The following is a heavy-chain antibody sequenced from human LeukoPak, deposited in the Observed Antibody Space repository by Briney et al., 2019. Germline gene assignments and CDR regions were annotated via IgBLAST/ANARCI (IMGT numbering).Heavy chain of an antibody. V-gene: IGHV1-46*01. CDR3: AREYDSGVDY. CDR1: GYTFTSYY. CDR2: INPSGSST. Sequence: ASVKVSCKASGYTFTSYYMHWVRQAPGQGLEWMGIINPSGSSTGYAQKFQGRVAMTRDTSTSTVYMELSSLRSDDTAVYYCAREYDSGVDYWGQGTLVTVSS. D-gene: IGHD6-19*01. J-gene: IGHJ4*02.